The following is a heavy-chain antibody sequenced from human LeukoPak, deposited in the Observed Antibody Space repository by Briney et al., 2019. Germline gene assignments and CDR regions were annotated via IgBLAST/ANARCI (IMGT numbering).Heavy chain of an antibody. CDR3: ARGGYNTGWEFDY. D-gene: IGHD6-19*01. CDR2: INPNSGAT. J-gene: IGHJ4*02. V-gene: IGHV1-2*02. Sequence: ASVKVSCKASEYTFTGYYMHWLRPAPGQGLEWMGWINPNSGATDYAQKFQGRVIMTRDTSISTVYVELTRLRSDDTAVYYCARGGYNTGWEFDYWGQGTLVTVSS. CDR1: EYTFTGYY.